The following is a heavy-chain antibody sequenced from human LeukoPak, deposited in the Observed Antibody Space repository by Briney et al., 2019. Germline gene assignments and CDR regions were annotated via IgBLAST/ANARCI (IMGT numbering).Heavy chain of an antibody. V-gene: IGHV3-53*01. Sequence: GGSLRLSRAASGFTGSHNYMSWVRQAPGKGLEWVLATHSSGGTYYADSVKGRFTISRDTSKNTLYLQINSLSVEDTAVYYCIVFGDSNHWGQGTLVTVSS. CDR2: THSSGGT. CDR1: GFTGSHNY. D-gene: IGHD4-17*01. CDR3: IVFGDSNH. J-gene: IGHJ5*02.